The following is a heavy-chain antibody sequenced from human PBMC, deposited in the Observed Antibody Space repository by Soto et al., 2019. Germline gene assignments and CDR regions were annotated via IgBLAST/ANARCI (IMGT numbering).Heavy chain of an antibody. CDR1: GFTFSSYA. J-gene: IGHJ5*02. CDR3: VKDRGGYNPSRWFGP. Sequence: PGGSLRLSCSASGFTFSSYAMHWVRQAPGKGLEYISAISSNGGSTYYADSVKGRFTISRDNSKNTLYLQMSSLRAEDTAVYYCVKDRGGYNPSRWFGPWGQGTLVTVSS. V-gene: IGHV3-64D*06. D-gene: IGHD5-12*01. CDR2: ISSNGGST.